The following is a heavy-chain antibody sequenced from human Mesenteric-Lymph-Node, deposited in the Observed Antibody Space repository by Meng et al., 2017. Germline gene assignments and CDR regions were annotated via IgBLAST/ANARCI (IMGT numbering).Heavy chain of an antibody. D-gene: IGHD6-13*01. Sequence: GGSLRLSCAASGFTFSSYAMSWVRQAPGKGLEWVSAISGSGGSTYYADSVKGRFTISRDNSKNTLYLQMNSLRAEDTAVYYCARAYSSSYSYYFDYWGQGTLVTVSS. V-gene: IGHV3-23*01. J-gene: IGHJ4*02. CDR2: ISGSGGST. CDR1: GFTFSSYA. CDR3: ARAYSSSYSYYFDY.